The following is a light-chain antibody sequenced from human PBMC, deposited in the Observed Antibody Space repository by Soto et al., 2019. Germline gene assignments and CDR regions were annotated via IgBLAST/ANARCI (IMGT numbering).Light chain of an antibody. V-gene: IGKV3-20*01. CDR2: GAS. CDR1: QSVRSSY. J-gene: IGKJ4*01. Sequence: EIVLTQSPGTLSLSPGGRATLSCRASQSVRSSYLAWYQQRPGQAPRLLIFGASFRATGIPDRFSGSGSGTDVTLTISILEPDDFAGYYCQQYGSPLTFGGGTKVEIK. CDR3: QQYGSPLT.